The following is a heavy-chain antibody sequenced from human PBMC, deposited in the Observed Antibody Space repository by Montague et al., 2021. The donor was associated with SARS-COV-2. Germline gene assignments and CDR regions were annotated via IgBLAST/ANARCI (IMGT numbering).Heavy chain of an antibody. CDR2: IHNTWNT. D-gene: IGHD5-18*01. V-gene: IGHV4-61*01. CDR3: ARPWQPPIHEDFGWFHP. CDR1: RYSVSSGIYY. Sequence: SETLSLTCAVSRYSVSSGIYYLSWIRQPPGKGLEWIAYIHNTWNTKYNPSLSTRVTISIDTSKNQLSLKMSSVTAADTAVYYCARPWQPPIHEDFGWFHPWGPGTLATVAS. J-gene: IGHJ5*02.